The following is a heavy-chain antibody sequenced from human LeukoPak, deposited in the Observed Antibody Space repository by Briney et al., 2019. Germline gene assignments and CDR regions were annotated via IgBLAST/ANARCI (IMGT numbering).Heavy chain of an antibody. V-gene: IGHV3-23*01. J-gene: IGHJ5*02. CDR1: GFTFSSFA. CDR3: AKEGGLQSLPYTWFDP. CDR2: ISGFAGSI. Sequence: GGSLRLSCAASGFTFSSFAMSWVRQAPEKRLEWVSSISGFAGSIYYADSVKGRFTISRDNSKNTLYLLMTSLRAEDTALYYCAKEGGLQSLPYTWFDPWGQGTLVTVST. D-gene: IGHD5-24*01.